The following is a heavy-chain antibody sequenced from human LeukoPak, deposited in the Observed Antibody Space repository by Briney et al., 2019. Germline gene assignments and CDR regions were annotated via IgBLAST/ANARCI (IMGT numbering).Heavy chain of an antibody. J-gene: IGHJ4*02. D-gene: IGHD7-27*01. V-gene: IGHV3-23*01. Sequence: PGGPLRLSCAASGFTFSISAMSWVRQAPGKGLEWVSGISDSGGSTFYADSVKGRFTISRDNSKNILYLQMNSLRPEDTAMYFCATDYWGCDVWGQGTLVTVSS. CDR1: GFTFSISA. CDR3: ATDYWGCDV. CDR2: ISDSGGST.